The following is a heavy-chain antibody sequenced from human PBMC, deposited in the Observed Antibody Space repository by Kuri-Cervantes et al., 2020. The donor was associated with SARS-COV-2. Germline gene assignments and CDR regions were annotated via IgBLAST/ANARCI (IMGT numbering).Heavy chain of an antibody. CDR1: GFTFSSYW. V-gene: IGHV3-7*01. CDR2: IKQDGSEK. D-gene: IGHD5-18*01. CDR3: AREGEDTAMVCGFDY. Sequence: GESLKISCAASGFTFSSYWMSWVRQAPGKGLEWVANIKQDGSEKYYVDSVKGRFTISRDNAKNSLYLQMNSLRAEDTAVYYCAREGEDTAMVCGFDYWGQGTLVTVSS. J-gene: IGHJ4*02.